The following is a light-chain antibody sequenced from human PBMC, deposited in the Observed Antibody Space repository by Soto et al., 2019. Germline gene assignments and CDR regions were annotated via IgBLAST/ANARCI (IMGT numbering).Light chain of an antibody. CDR1: QSISSN. V-gene: IGKV3-15*01. CDR3: QQYDKSPV. CDR2: GAS. Sequence: QSPGTLSVSQGEKATLSCRASQSISSNYLAWYQQKPGQAPRLLVYGASTRATGIPARFSGSGFETEFTLTISRLPSEDLAVYCCQQYDKSPVFGGGTKVDIK. J-gene: IGKJ4*01.